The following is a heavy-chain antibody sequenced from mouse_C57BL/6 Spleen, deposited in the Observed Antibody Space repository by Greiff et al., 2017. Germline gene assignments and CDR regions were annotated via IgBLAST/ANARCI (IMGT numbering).Heavy chain of an antibody. J-gene: IGHJ4*01. CDR3: ARDYGRDYYAMDY. CDR1: GYSFTGYY. Sequence: EVQLQQPGPELVKPGASVKISCKASGYSFTGYYMNWVKQSPEKSLEWIGEINPSTGGTTYNQKFKAKATLTVDKSSSTAYMQLKSLTSADSAVYYWARDYGRDYYAMDYWGQGTSVTVSS. D-gene: IGHD1-1*01. V-gene: IGHV1-42*01. CDR2: INPSTGGT.